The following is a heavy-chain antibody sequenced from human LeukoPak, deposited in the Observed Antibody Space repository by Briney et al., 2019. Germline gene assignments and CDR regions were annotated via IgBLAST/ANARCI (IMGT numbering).Heavy chain of an antibody. J-gene: IGHJ4*02. V-gene: IGHV3-23*01. CDR2: FIGGGDHT. D-gene: IGHD5-12*01. CDR3: AKDSGYDFFVDYFDY. Sequence: GGSLRLSCAASGFTFSGYAMSWVRQAPGKGLEWVSTFIGGGDHTYYADSVKGRYTISRDKSKNTLHLQMNSLRVQDTAVYYCAKDSGYDFFVDYFDYWGQGTLVTVSS. CDR1: GFTFSGYA.